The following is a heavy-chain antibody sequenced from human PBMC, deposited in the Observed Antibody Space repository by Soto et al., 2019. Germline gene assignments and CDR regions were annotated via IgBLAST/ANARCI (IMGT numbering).Heavy chain of an antibody. CDR2: IIPIFGTA. CDR1: GGTFSSYA. CDR3: ATGRDKAYYYDYYGMDV. J-gene: IGHJ6*02. V-gene: IGHV1-69*13. Sequence: SVKVSCKASGGTFSSYAISWVRQAPGQGLEWMGGIIPIFGTANYAQKFQGRVTITADESTSTAYMELSSLRSEDTAVYYCATGRDKAYYYDYYGMDVWGQGTTVNVSS. D-gene: IGHD2-15*01.